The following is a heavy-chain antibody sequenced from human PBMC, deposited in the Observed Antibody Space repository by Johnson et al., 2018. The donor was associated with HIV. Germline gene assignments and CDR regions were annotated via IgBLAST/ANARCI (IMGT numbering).Heavy chain of an antibody. CDR3: ARGDRNSYGYLLGTFDI. D-gene: IGHD5-18*01. V-gene: IGHV3-66*02. CDR1: GFPVTSNF. Sequence: MQLVESGGGLVQPGGSLRLSCAASGFPVTSNFMTWVRQPPGKGLDWVSAVYSTFGTYYADSVRGRFTISTDNSKNTLYLQMNSLRREDTAVYYCARGDRNSYGYLLGTFDIWGQGTMVTVSS. J-gene: IGHJ3*02. CDR2: VYSTFGT.